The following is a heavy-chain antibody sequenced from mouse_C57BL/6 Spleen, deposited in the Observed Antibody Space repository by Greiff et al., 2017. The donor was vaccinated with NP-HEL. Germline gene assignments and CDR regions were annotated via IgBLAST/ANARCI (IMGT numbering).Heavy chain of an antibody. CDR1: GYTFTDYY. D-gene: IGHD1-1*01. CDR2: INPYNGGT. V-gene: IGHV1-19*01. J-gene: IGHJ2*01. CDR3: AKSSITTVVATHYFDY. Sequence: EVQLQQSGPVLVKPGASVKMSCKASGYTFTDYYMNWVKQSHGKSLEWIGVINPYNGGTSYNQKFKGKATLPVDKSSSTAYMKLNSLTSEDSAVYYCAKSSITTVVATHYFDYWGQGTTLTVSS.